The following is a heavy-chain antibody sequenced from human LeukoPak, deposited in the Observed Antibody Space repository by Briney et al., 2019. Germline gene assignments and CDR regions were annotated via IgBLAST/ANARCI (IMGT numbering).Heavy chain of an antibody. V-gene: IGHV3-48*04. CDR1: GFTFSSYS. CDR3: ARSRGVRKRGPNDY. Sequence: PGGSLRLSCAASGFTFSSYSMNWVRQAPGKGLEWVSYISSSSSTIYYADSVKGRFTISRDNAKNSLYLQMNSLRAEDTAVYYCARSRGVRKRGPNDYWGQGTLVTVSS. D-gene: IGHD3-10*01. J-gene: IGHJ4*02. CDR2: ISSSSSTI.